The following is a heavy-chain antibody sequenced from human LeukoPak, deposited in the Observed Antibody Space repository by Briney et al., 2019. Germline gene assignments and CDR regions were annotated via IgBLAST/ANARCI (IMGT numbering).Heavy chain of an antibody. D-gene: IGHD2-21*01. J-gene: IGHJ4*02. CDR2: INSDGSST. CDR1: GFTFSSYW. CDR3: ARDPQKIDYFDY. V-gene: IGHV3-74*01. Sequence: PGGSLRLSCAASGFTFSSYWMHWVRQAPGKGLVWVSRINSDGSSTSYTDSVKGRFTISRDNAKNTLYLQMNSLRAEDTAVYYCARDPQKIDYFDYWGQGTLVTVSS.